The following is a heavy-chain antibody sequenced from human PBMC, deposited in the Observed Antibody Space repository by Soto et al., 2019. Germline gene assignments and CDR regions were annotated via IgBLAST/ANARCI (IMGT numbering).Heavy chain of an antibody. V-gene: IGHV4-31*03. D-gene: IGHD6-6*01. CDR1: GGSISSGGYY. J-gene: IGHJ6*02. Sequence: SETLSLTCTVSGGSISSGGYYWSWIRQHPGKGLEWIGYIYYSGSTYYNPSLKSRVTISVDTSKNQFSLKLSSVTAADTAVYYCARDLKVLAARPTYYYGMDVWGQGTTVTVSS. CDR2: IYYSGST. CDR3: ARDLKVLAARPTYYYGMDV.